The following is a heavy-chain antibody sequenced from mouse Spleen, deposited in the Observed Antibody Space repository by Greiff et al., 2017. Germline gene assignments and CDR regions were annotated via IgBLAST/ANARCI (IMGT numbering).Heavy chain of an antibody. D-gene: IGHD1-2*01. CDR2: IYPGGGYT. CDR3: ARGVLRLPFDY. CDR1: GYTFTNYW. J-gene: IGHJ2*01. Sequence: VKLMESGAELVRPGTSVKISCKASGYTFTNYWLGWVKQRPGHGLEWIGDIYPGGGYTNYNEKFKGKATLTADTSSSTAYMQLSSLTSEDSAVYFCARGVLRLPFDYWGQGTTLTVSS. V-gene: IGHV1-63*02.